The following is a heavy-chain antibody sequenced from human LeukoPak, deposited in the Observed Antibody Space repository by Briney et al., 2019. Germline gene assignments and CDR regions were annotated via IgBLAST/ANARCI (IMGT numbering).Heavy chain of an antibody. V-gene: IGHV4-61*08. CDR3: AREGECSGGSCYSYGWFDP. CDR2: ISSSGT. D-gene: IGHD2-15*01. Sequence: SETLSLTCTVSGGSVSSGGDYWSWIRQPPGKGLEWNGYISSSGTNYNPSLKSRVTISVDTSKNQFSLKLRSATTADTALYYCAREGECSGGSCYSYGWFDPWGQGTPVTVSS. J-gene: IGHJ5*02. CDR1: GGSVSSGGDY.